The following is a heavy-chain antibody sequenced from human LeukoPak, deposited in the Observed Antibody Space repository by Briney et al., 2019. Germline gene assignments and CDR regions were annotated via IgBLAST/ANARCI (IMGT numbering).Heavy chain of an antibody. CDR2: IWYDGSNK. D-gene: IGHD3-10*01. V-gene: IGHV3-33*01. CDR1: GFTFSSYV. J-gene: IGHJ4*02. Sequence: PGRSLRLSCAASGFTFSSYVMHWVRQAPGKGLEWVAVIWYDGSNKYYADSVKGRFTISRDNSKNTLYLQMNSLRAEDTAVYYCARDREYYYGSGSFDYWGQGTLVTVSS. CDR3: ARDREYYYGSGSFDY.